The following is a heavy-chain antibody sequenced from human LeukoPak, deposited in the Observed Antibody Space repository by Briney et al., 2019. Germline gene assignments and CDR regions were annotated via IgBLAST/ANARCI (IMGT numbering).Heavy chain of an antibody. CDR2: ISSSSSTI. D-gene: IGHD1/OR15-1a*01. Sequence: PGSSLRLSCAASGFTFSSYSMNWVRQAPGKGLEWVSYISSSSSTIYYADSVKGRFTISRDNAKNSLYLQMNSLRAEDTAVYYCATTPTNTGDYWGQGTLVTVSS. J-gene: IGHJ4*02. V-gene: IGHV3-48*01. CDR3: ATTPTNTGDY. CDR1: GFTFSSYS.